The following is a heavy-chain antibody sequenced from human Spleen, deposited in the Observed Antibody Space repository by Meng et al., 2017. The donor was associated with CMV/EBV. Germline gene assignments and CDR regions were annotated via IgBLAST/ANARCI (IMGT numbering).Heavy chain of an antibody. CDR3: ARDRDYTTAWNKYLHP. V-gene: IGHV3-30*02. J-gene: IGHJ1*01. CDR2: VPFDGKGE. CDR1: GFPFYTYD. Sequence: GESLKISCEASGFPFYTYDMHWVRQAPGQGLEWVAFVPFDGKGELYADSVRGRFTISRDNSKNTLYLQMNSLTIEDTAIYFCARDRDYTTAWNKYLHPWGQGTLVTVSS. D-gene: IGHD1/OR15-1a*01.